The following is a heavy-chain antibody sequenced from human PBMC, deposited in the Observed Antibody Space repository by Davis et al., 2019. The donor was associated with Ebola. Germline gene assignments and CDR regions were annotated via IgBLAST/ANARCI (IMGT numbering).Heavy chain of an antibody. CDR1: GYTFTGY. V-gene: IGHV1-2*02. J-gene: IGHJ6*03. Sequence: ASVKVSCKASGYTFTGYMHWVRQAPGQGLEWMGWINPNSGGTNYAQKVQGRVTMTTDTSTSTAYLDLRSLKSDDTAVYYCARGTTVTTDPHYYYMDVWGKGTTVTVSS. CDR2: INPNSGGT. CDR3: ARGTTVTTDPHYYYMDV. D-gene: IGHD4-11*01.